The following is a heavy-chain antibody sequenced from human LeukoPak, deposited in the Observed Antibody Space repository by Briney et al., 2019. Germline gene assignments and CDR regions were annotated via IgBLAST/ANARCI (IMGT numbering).Heavy chain of an antibody. V-gene: IGHV4-34*01. J-gene: IGHJ4*02. D-gene: IGHD3-22*01. CDR1: GGSFSGYY. Sequence: SETLSLTCAVYGGSFSGYYWSWIRQPPGKGLEWIGEINHSGSTNYNPSLKSRVTISVDTSKNQFSLKLSSVTAADTAVYYCARNGFDSSGYYYNSYFDYWGQGTLVTVSS. CDR2: INHSGST. CDR3: ARNGFDSSGYYYNSYFDY.